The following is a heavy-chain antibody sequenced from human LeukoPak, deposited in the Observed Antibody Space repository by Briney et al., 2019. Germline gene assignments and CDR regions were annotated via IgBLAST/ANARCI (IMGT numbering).Heavy chain of an antibody. V-gene: IGHV3-30*02. CDR2: IRYDGSNK. CDR3: AKDKNDYGDYYYMDV. D-gene: IGHD4-17*01. J-gene: IGHJ6*03. Sequence: PGGSLRLSCAASGFTFSSYGMHWVRQAPGKGLEGVAFIRYDGSNKYYADSVKGRFTISRDNSKNTLYLQMNSLRAEDTAVYYRAKDKNDYGDYYYMDVWGKGTTVTVSS. CDR1: GFTFSSYG.